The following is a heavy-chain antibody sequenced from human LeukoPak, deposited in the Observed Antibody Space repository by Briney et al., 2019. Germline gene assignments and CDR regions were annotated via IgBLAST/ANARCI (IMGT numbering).Heavy chain of an antibody. V-gene: IGHV3-74*01. CDR3: SRDFVGADDY. D-gene: IGHD1-26*01. Sequence: GGSLRLSCVASGFTLRKYWMHWVRQAPGKGPVWVSRINPEGSMIDYADSVRGRFTISRDSAKNTLYLQMNSLRAEDTAMYYCSRDFVGADDYWGQGTLVTVSS. J-gene: IGHJ4*02. CDR2: INPEGSMI. CDR1: GFTLRKYW.